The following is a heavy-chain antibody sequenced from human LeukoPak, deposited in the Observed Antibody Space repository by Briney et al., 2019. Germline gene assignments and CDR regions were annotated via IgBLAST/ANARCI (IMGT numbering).Heavy chain of an antibody. CDR3: ARDLRQRYSSSPEY. CDR2: ISAYNGNT. J-gene: IGHJ4*02. V-gene: IGHV1-18*01. D-gene: IGHD6-13*01. Sequence: ASVKVSCKASGYTFTSYGISWVRQAPGQGLEWMGWISAYNGNTNYAQKLQGRVTMTTDTSTSTAYMELRSLRSDDTAVYYCARDLRQRYSSSPEYWGQGTLVTVS. CDR1: GYTFTSYG.